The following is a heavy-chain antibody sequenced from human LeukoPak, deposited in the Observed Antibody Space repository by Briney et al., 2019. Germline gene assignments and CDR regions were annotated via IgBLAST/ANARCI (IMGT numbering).Heavy chain of an antibody. V-gene: IGHV1-18*01. D-gene: IGHD3-10*01. CDR2: ISAYNGNT. Sequence: ASVRVSCKASGYTFTSYGISWARQAPGQGLEWVGWISAYNGNTNYAQKFQGRVTMTTDTSTSTAYMELRSLRSDDTAVYYCARDSFFGWFGELLPPLDSDNWFDPWGQGTLVTVSS. J-gene: IGHJ5*02. CDR1: GYTFTSYG. CDR3: ARDSFFGWFGELLPPLDSDNWFDP.